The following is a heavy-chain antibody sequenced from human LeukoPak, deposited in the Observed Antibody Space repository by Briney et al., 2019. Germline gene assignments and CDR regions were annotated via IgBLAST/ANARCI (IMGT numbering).Heavy chain of an antibody. CDR3: AKRGDASGNYYLDY. D-gene: IGHD3-10*01. Sequence: GGSLRLSCAASGFTFSSYAMSWVRQAPGKGLEWVSAISGSGGSTYYADSVKGRFTISRDNSKNTLYLQMNSLRAEDTAVYYCAKRGDASGNYYLDYWGQGTLVTVSS. CDR1: GFTFSSYA. CDR2: ISGSGGST. J-gene: IGHJ4*02. V-gene: IGHV3-23*01.